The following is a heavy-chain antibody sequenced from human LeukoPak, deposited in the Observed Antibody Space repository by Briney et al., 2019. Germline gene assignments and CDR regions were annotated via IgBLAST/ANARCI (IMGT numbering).Heavy chain of an antibody. Sequence: GGSLRLSCAASGFTFSGYGMSWVRQAPGKGLEWVSAISGSGGSTYYADSVKGRFTISRDNSKNTLYLQMDSLRAEDTAVYYCAKGLNPQYGSGSYYMDVWGKGTTVTISS. J-gene: IGHJ6*03. CDR2: ISGSGGST. CDR1: GFTFSGYG. V-gene: IGHV3-23*01. CDR3: AKGLNPQYGSGSYYMDV. D-gene: IGHD3-10*01.